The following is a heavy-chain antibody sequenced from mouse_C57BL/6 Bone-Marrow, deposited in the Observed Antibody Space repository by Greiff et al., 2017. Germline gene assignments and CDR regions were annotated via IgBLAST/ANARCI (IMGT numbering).Heavy chain of an antibody. V-gene: IGHV5-6*01. Sequence: EVQGVESGGDLVKPGGSLKLSCAASGFTFSSSGMSWVRQTPDKRLEWVATISSGGSYPSYPDSVKGRFTFSRDESKNTLYLQMSSLKSEDTAIYYCAGYSRRDCYFDVWGTGTTVTVSS. J-gene: IGHJ1*03. CDR2: ISSGGSYP. CDR3: AGYSRRDCYFDV. D-gene: IGHD1-2*01. CDR1: GFTFSSSG.